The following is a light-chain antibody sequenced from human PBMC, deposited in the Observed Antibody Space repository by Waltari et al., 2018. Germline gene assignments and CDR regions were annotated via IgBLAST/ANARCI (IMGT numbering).Light chain of an antibody. Sequence: EIVLTQSPATLSLSPGDRATLSCRASQSIGTFLAWLQQKPGQAPSLLIYDASYRATDIPARFSDAGSGTDFTLTISSLEPEDFAVYFCQQRSDWPRTFGQGTRVEIK. CDR1: QSIGTF. V-gene: IGKV3-11*01. J-gene: IGKJ1*01. CDR2: DAS. CDR3: QQRSDWPRT.